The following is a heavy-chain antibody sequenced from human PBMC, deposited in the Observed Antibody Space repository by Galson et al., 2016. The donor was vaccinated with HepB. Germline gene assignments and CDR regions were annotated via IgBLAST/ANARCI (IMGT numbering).Heavy chain of an antibody. V-gene: IGHV3-7*04. J-gene: IGHJ6*02. Sequence: SLRLSCAASGFTSSVYWMTWVRQSPGKGLEWVANIKPDGIEKSYVGSVKGRFTISRDTAKNLPFLQMNSLRAEDTAVYYCARVVYFYNGMDVWGQGTTVTVSS. CDR1: GFTSSVYW. CDR3: ARVVYFYNGMDV. CDR2: IKPDGIEK.